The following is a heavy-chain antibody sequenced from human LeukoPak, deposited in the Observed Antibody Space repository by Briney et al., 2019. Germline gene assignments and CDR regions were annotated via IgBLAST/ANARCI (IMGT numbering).Heavy chain of an antibody. CDR3: ARGKSYDYVWGSYRYPYFDY. Sequence: PSETLSLTCTVSGGSISSSSYYWSWIRQPPGKGLEWIGEINHSGSTNYNPSLKSRVTISVDTSKNQFSLKLSSVTAADTAVYYCARGKSYDYVWGSYRYPYFDYWGQGTLVTVSS. J-gene: IGHJ4*02. CDR2: INHSGST. CDR1: GGSISSSSYY. D-gene: IGHD3-16*02. V-gene: IGHV4-39*07.